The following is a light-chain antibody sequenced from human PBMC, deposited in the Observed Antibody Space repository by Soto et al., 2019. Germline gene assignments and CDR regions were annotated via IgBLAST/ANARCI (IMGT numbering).Light chain of an antibody. CDR1: QSINIW. Sequence: DIQMTQSPSTLSASVGDRVTITCRASQSINIWLAWYQQKAGKAPKLLIYDASTLENRVPLRLGGSGSGTEFTLTISGLQPDDFATYYCQQYNTYSYTFGQGTKLEIK. J-gene: IGKJ2*01. CDR2: DAS. CDR3: QQYNTYSYT. V-gene: IGKV1-5*01.